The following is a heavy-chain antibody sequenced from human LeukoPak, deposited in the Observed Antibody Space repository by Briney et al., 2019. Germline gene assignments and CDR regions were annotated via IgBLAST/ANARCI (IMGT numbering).Heavy chain of an antibody. J-gene: IGHJ4*02. CDR1: GFTFTSSA. CDR3: AAGQWLGLGTCFDY. Sequence: SVKVSCKASGFTFTSSAMQWVRQARGQRLERIGWIVVGSGNTNYAQKFQERVTITRDMSTSTAYMELSSLRSEDTAVYYCAAGQWLGLGTCFDYWGQGTLVTVSS. V-gene: IGHV1-58*02. CDR2: IVVGSGNT. D-gene: IGHD6-19*01.